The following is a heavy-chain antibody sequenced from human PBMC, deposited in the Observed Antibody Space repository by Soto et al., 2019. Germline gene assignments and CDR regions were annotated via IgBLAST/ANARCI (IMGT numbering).Heavy chain of an antibody. J-gene: IGHJ4*02. CDR1: GGTFSSYA. D-gene: IGHD5-12*01. CDR2: IIPIFGTA. Sequence: ASVKVSCKASGGTFSSYAISWVRQAPGQGLEWMGGIIPIFGTANYAQKFQGRVTITADESTSKAYMELSSLRSEDTAVYYCAGVRGYGGEDTNLGCWGQGAVVTVSS. V-gene: IGHV1-69*13. CDR3: AGVRGYGGEDTNLGC.